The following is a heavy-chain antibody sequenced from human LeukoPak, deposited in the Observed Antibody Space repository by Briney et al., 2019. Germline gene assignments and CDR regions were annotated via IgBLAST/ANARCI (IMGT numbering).Heavy chain of an antibody. J-gene: IGHJ6*03. CDR2: IYTSWST. D-gene: IGHD3-10*01. V-gene: IGHV4-4*07. CDR3: ARDRFGSDYYGSGSYYKRPYYYYYMDV. Sequence: PSETLSLTCTVSGGSISSYYWSWIRQPAGKGLEWIGRIYTSWSTNYNPSLKSRVTMSVDTSKNQFSLKLSSVTAADTAVYYCARDRFGSDYYGSGSYYKRPYYYYYMDVWGKGTTVTISS. CDR1: GGSISSYY.